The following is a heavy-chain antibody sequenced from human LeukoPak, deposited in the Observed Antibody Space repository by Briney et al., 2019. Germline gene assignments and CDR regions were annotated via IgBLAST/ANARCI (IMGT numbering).Heavy chain of an antibody. J-gene: IGHJ3*02. CDR1: GIRLNGYW. CDR2: IKQDGSKT. CDR3: ATLGDIAVVDDSFDI. D-gene: IGHD2-15*01. Sequence: PGGSLRLSWAASGIRLNGYWMSWVRQAPGKGLEWVASIKQDGSKTFYVDSVKARFTISRDNAQNSLYLQMNSLRVGDTAVYYCATLGDIAVVDDSFDIWGQGTTVTVSS. V-gene: IGHV3-7*01.